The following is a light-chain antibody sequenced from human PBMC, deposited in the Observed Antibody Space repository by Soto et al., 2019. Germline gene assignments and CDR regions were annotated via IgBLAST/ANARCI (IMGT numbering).Light chain of an antibody. CDR3: ASWDDRLNGRV. Sequence: QYVLTQPPSTSGTPGQRVAIYCSRTSSNIGSQTVNWYQQLPGTAPKLLIYGDDQRPSGVPDRFSGSKSGTSASLAISGPQPEDEVDYYCASWDDRLNGRVFGGGTKVTVL. J-gene: IGLJ3*02. CDR2: GDD. CDR1: SSNIGSQT. V-gene: IGLV1-44*01.